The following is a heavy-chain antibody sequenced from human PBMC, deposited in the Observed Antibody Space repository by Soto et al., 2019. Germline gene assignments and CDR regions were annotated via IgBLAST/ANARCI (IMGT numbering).Heavy chain of an antibody. D-gene: IGHD2-2*02. V-gene: IGHV4-39*01. CDR1: GGSVNSGTSY. Sequence: PSETLSLTCIVSGGSVNSGTSYWAWLRQPPGKELEWIGLISFGGTAFYSVSLNSRGTMSVDTSKNQFSLRLTSVTAADTALYYCGRLKQEDYTTKLDWFDPWGQGILVNVSS. CDR3: GRLKQEDYTTKLDWFDP. CDR2: ISFGGTA. J-gene: IGHJ5*02.